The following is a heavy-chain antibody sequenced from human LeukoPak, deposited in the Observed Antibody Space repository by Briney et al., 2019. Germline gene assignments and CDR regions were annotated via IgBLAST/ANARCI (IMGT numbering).Heavy chain of an antibody. V-gene: IGHV3-30*18. CDR1: GFTFSPYG. D-gene: IGHD2-2*02. CDR3: AKVLFPLVVPAAIFDY. CDR2: ISHEGSDK. J-gene: IGHJ4*02. Sequence: GGSLRLSCVASGFTFSPYGMHWVRQAPGKGLEWVAAISHEGSDKYYADSVKGRFTISKDNSKKTLYLQMNSLRVEDTAVYYCAKVLFPLVVPAAIFDYWGQGILVTVSS.